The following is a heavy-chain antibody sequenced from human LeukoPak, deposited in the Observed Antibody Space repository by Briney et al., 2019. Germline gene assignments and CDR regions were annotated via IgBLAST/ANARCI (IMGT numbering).Heavy chain of an antibody. J-gene: IGHJ4*02. CDR3: ARGPFDIVVVPAAVRGNYFDY. CDR2: INPNSGGT. D-gene: IGHD2-2*01. V-gene: IGHV1-2*02. Sequence: ASVKVSCKASGYTFTGYYMHWVRQAPGQGLEWMGWINPNSGGTNYAQKFQGRVTMTRDTSISTAYMELSRLRSDDTAVYYCARGPFDIVVVPAAVRGNYFDYWGQGTLVTVSS. CDR1: GYTFTGYY.